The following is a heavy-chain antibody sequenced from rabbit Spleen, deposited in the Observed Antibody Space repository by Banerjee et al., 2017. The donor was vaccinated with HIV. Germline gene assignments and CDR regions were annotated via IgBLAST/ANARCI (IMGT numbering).Heavy chain of an antibody. J-gene: IGHJ6*01. CDR1: GFSFSRSYD. CDR3: ARDTGSSFSTYGMDL. Sequence: QQLVESGGGLVKAGASLTLTCTASGFSFSRSYDMCWVRQAPGKGLEWIACIDIGSRDFTYYASWAKGRFTISKSSSTTVTLQMTSLTVADTATYFCARDTGSSFSTYGMDLWGQGTLVTVS. V-gene: IGHV1S40*01. D-gene: IGHD8-1*01. CDR2: IDIGSRDFT.